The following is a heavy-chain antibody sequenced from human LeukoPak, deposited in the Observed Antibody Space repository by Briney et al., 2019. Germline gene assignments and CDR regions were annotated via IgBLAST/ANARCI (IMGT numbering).Heavy chain of an antibody. V-gene: IGHV4-59*01. J-gene: IGHJ2*01. D-gene: IGHD3-9*01. Sequence: SETLSLPCHVPGASISSSSWSWIRQAHGKGLEWIGYMFYSGSTNYNPSLKSRAAISVDTSKNQVFLKLNSVTAMDTAMYYCARTGFGGGSYGYFDLWGRGTLVTVSS. CDR3: ARTGFGGGSYGYFDL. CDR1: GASISSSS. CDR2: MFYSGST.